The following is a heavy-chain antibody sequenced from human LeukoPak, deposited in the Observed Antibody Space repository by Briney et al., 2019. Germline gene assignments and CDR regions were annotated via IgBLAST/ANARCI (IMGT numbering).Heavy chain of an antibody. CDR1: GFTFSSYA. CDR2: ISGSGGST. D-gene: IGHD6-19*01. Sequence: GSLRLSCAASGFTFSSYAMSWVHQAPGKGLEWVSAISGSGGSTYYADSVKGRFTISRDNAKNSLYLQMNSLRAEDTAVYYCARGYSSGEYDYWGQGTLVTVSS. J-gene: IGHJ4*02. V-gene: IGHV3-23*01. CDR3: ARGYSSGEYDY.